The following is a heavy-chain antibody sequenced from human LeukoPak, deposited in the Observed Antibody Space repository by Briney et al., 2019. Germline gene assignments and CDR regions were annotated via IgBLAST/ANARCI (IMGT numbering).Heavy chain of an antibody. V-gene: IGHV3-21*01. J-gene: IGHJ4*02. Sequence: GGSLRLSCAASGFTFSSYRMNWVRQAPGEGLEWVSSISSSSSYIYYAGSVKGRFTISRDNAKNSLYLQMNSLGAEDTAVYYCAGIYYGSGSFDYWGQGTLVTVSS. CDR1: GFTFSSYR. CDR3: AGIYYGSGSFDY. D-gene: IGHD3-10*01. CDR2: ISSSSSYI.